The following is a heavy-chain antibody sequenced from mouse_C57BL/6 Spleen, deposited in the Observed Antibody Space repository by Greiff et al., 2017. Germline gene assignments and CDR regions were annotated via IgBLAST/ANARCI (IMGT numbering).Heavy chain of an antibody. J-gene: IGHJ4*01. CDR1: GYTFTSYW. D-gene: IGHD1-1*01. V-gene: IGHV1-64*01. CDR3: ARPDYYGSSYGPYARDY. CDR2: IHPNSGST. Sequence: QVQLQQPGAELVKPGASVKLSCKASGYTFTSYWMHWVKQRPGQGLEWIGMIHPNSGSTNYNEKFKSKATLTVDKSSSTAYMQLSSLTSEDSAVYYCARPDYYGSSYGPYARDYWGQGTSVTVSS.